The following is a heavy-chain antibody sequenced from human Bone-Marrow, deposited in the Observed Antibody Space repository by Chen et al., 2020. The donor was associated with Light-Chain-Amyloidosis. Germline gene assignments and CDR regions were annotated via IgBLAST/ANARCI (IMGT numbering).Heavy chain of an antibody. D-gene: IGHD6-6*01. CDR3: ARDQVEYKFFYYMDV. CDR1: GFTFSSYE. CDR2: ISSSGSTI. J-gene: IGHJ6*03. V-gene: IGHV3-48*03. Sequence: EVQLVESGGGLVQPGGSLRLSCAASGFTFSSYEMNWVRQAPGKGLEWVSYISSSGSTIYYADSVKGRFTISRDNAKNSLYLQMNSLRAEDTAVYYCARDQVEYKFFYYMDVWGKGTTVTVSS.